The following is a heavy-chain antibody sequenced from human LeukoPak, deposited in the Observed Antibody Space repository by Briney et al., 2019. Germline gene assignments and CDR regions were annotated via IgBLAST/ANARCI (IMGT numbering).Heavy chain of an antibody. CDR3: ARDSYSSSWTPGRDY. CDR1: GYTFTGYY. D-gene: IGHD6-13*01. V-gene: IGHV1-2*06. CDR2: INPNSGGT. J-gene: IGHJ4*02. Sequence: ASVKVSCKASGYTFTGYYMHWVRQVPGQGLEWMGRINPNSGGTNYAQKFQGRVTMTRDTSISTAYMELSRLRSDDTAVYYCARDSYSSSWTPGRDYWGQGTLVTVSS.